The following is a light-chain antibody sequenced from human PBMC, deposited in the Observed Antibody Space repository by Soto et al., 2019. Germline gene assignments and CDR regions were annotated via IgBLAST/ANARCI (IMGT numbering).Light chain of an antibody. V-gene: IGLV2-23*02. J-gene: IGLJ1*01. CDR3: CSFGGSGYV. CDR1: TSDVGI. CDR2: EVT. Sequence: QSVLTQPASVSGSPGQSITTSCSGTTSDVGIVSWYQHHPGKAPKLMIHEVTKRPSGVSDRFSGSKSGNSASLTISGLQAEDEADYFCCSFGGSGYVFGTGTKVTVL.